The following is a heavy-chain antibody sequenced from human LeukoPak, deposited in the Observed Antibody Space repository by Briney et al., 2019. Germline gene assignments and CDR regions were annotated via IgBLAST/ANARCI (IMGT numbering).Heavy chain of an antibody. V-gene: IGHV4-38-2*01. CDR2: IYHSGST. CDR1: GYSIRGDDY. CDR3: ARNRSVTTTPGFDH. J-gene: IGHJ4*02. Sequence: PSETLSLTCAVSGYSIRGDDYWGWIRQSPGKGLEWIGSIYHSGSTHYNPSLKGRVAISVDTSKNQFSLMLNSVTAADTAVYYCARNRSVTTTPGFDHWGQGTLVTVSS. D-gene: IGHD4-17*01.